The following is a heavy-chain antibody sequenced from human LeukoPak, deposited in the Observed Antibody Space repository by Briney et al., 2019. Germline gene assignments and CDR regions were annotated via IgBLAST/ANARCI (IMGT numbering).Heavy chain of an antibody. D-gene: IGHD4-23*01. V-gene: IGHV4-39*07. J-gene: IGHJ4*02. Sequence: SETLSLTCTVSGGSIRSSSYYWGWIRQPPGKGLEWIGSIYYGGSTYYNPSLKSRVTLSIDTSKNQFSLKLSSVTAADTAVYYCARFRSREVVSFDYWGQGTLVTVSS. CDR1: GGSIRSSSYY. CDR2: IYYGGST. CDR3: ARFRSREVVSFDY.